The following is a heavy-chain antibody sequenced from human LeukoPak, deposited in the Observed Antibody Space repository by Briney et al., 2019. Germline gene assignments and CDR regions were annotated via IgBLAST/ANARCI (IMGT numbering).Heavy chain of an antibody. V-gene: IGHV3-48*03. CDR1: GFTFSSYE. Sequence: GGSLRLSCAASGFTFSSYEMNWVRQAPGKGLEWVSYISSSGSTMYYADSVKGRFTISRDNAKNSLYLQMNSLRAEDTAVYYCARKTWTTADYWGQGTLVTVSS. D-gene: IGHD4-17*01. J-gene: IGHJ4*02. CDR2: ISSSGSTM. CDR3: ARKTWTTADY.